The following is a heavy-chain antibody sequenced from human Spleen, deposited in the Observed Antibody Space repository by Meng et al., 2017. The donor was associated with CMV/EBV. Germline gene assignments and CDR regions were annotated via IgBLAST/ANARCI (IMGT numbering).Heavy chain of an antibody. CDR3: ARTDFWGAYDTEISWFDP. CDR1: VHCGAYY. D-gene: IGHD3-3*01. Sequence: VHCGAYYWSWFRQPPGKGLEWIGYIYYSGNTKYTPSLPRRVTISVDTSKNQFSLKLTSVTAADTAVYYCARTDFWGAYDTEISWFDPWGQGTLVTVSS. V-gene: IGHV4-61*08. CDR2: IYYSGNT. J-gene: IGHJ5*02.